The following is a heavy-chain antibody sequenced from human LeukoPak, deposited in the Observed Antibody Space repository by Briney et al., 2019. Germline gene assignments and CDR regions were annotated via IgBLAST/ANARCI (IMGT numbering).Heavy chain of an antibody. CDR1: GGSISSGGYY. Sequence: SETLSLTCTVSGGSISSGGYYWSWIRQHPGKGLEWIGYIYFTGSPSPKTNPSLKGRVTISADTSKNQVSLTLTSVTAADTAVYYCARRRQITFYAPYAFDVWGRGTMVTVSS. CDR3: ARRRQITFYAPYAFDV. J-gene: IGHJ3*01. CDR2: IYFTGSPSP. D-gene: IGHD4-17*01. V-gene: IGHV4-31*03.